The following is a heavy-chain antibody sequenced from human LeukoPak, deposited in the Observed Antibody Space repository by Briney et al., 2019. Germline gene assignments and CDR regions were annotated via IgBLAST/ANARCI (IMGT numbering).Heavy chain of an antibody. CDR1: GFTFSGYA. J-gene: IGHJ6*02. CDR2: IFASGSTT. D-gene: IGHD3-3*01. Sequence: TGGSLRLSCAASGFTFSGYAMNWVRQAPGKGLEWVSLIFASGSTTKYADSVKGRFTISRDNAKNSLYLQMNSLRAEDTALYYCAKDWSGGYYYYGMDVWGQGTTVTVSS. V-gene: IGHV3-20*04. CDR3: AKDWSGGYYYYGMDV.